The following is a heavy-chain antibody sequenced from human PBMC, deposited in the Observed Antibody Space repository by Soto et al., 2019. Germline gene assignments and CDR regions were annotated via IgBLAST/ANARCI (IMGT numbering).Heavy chain of an antibody. Sequence: GGSLRLSCAASGFTFSSYGMHWVRQAPGKGLEWVAVIWYDGSNKYYADSVKGRFTISRDNSKNTLYLQMNSLRAEDTAVYYCARGQKIVGAYYYYYGMDVWGQGTTVTVSS. J-gene: IGHJ6*02. D-gene: IGHD1-26*01. CDR2: IWYDGSNK. CDR1: GFTFSSYG. V-gene: IGHV3-33*01. CDR3: ARGQKIVGAYYYYYGMDV.